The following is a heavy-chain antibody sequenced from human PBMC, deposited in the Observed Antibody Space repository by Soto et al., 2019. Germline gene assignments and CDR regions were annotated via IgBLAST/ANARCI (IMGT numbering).Heavy chain of an antibody. CDR3: AKVMHYDILTGYSYFDY. J-gene: IGHJ4*02. CDR2: ISGSGGST. Sequence: EVQLLESGGGLVQPGGSLRLSCAASGFTFSSYAMSWVRQAPGKGLEWVSAISGSGGSTYYADSVKGRFTISRDNSKNTLYLQMNSLRAEDTAVYYCAKVMHYDILTGYSYFDYWGQGTLVTVSS. D-gene: IGHD3-9*01. V-gene: IGHV3-23*01. CDR1: GFTFSSYA.